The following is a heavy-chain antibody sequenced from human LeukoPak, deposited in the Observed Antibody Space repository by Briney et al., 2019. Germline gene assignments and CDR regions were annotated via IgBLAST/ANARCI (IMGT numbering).Heavy chain of an antibody. D-gene: IGHD2-15*01. CDR3: ARFASRGILSNDAFDI. CDR2: IYSGGST. V-gene: IGHV3-53*01. CDR1: GFTVSSNY. J-gene: IGHJ3*02. Sequence: GGSLRLSCAASGFTVSSNYMSWVRQAPGKGLEWVSVIYSGGSTYYADSVKGRFTISRDNSKSTLYLQMNSLRAEDTAVYYCARFASRGILSNDAFDIWGQGTMVTVSS.